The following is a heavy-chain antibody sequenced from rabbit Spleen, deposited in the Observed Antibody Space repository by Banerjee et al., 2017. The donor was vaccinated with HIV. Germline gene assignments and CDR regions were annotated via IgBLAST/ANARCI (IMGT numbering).Heavy chain of an antibody. D-gene: IGHD4-2*01. CDR3: ARDAAGREDFNL. CDR1: GFSLSSSYW. V-gene: IGHV1S40*01. J-gene: IGHJ4*01. CDR2: IWGGSSDYI. Sequence: QSLEESGGDLVKPGASLTLTCKASGFSLSSSYWICWVRQAPGKGLEWIACIWGGSSDYIYYASWAKGRFTISKASSTTVTLQMISLTAADTATYFCARDAAGREDFNLWGPGTLVTVS.